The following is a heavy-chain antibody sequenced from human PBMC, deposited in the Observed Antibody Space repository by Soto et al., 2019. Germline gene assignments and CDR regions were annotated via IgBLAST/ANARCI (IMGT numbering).Heavy chain of an antibody. CDR2: ISGSGGNT. V-gene: IGHV3-23*01. CDR3: AKRPGYSNGGFDC. CDR1: GFTLSSRW. J-gene: IGHJ4*02. D-gene: IGHD6-19*01. Sequence: GGSLRLYCVVSGFTLSSRWMHWVRQTPGKGLVWVSTISGSGGNTYYADSVKGRFTISRDNSKNTLYLQMNSLRADDTAVYYCAKRPGYSNGGFDCWGPGTLVTVSS.